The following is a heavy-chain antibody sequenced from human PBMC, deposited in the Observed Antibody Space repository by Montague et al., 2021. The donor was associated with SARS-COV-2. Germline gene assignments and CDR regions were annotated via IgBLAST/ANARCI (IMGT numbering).Heavy chain of an antibody. J-gene: IGHJ5*02. CDR3: ARERQEVGIYFDP. CDR2: ISYSGAT. CDR1: GGSMSTVNYY. D-gene: IGHD1-1*01. V-gene: IGHV4-39*07. Sequence: SETRSLTCTVSGGSMSTVNYYWGWVRQTPGKGLDWVGSISYSGATYYNPSLETRVSISRDTSKSQFSLELRSVTAADTAVYYCARERQEVGIYFDPWGHGTLVKVSS.